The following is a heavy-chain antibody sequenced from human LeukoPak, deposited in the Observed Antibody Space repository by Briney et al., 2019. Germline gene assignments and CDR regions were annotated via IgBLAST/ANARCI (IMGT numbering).Heavy chain of an antibody. CDR3: ARSPGGATQEGDY. V-gene: IGHV3-21*01. D-gene: IGHD1-26*01. J-gene: IGHJ4*02. CDR1: GFTFSSYE. Sequence: SPGGSLRLSCAASGFTFSSYEMNWVRQAPGKGLEWVSSISSSSSYIYYADSVKGRFTISRDNAKNSLYLQMNSLRAEDTAVYYCARSPGGATQEGDYWGQGTLVTVSS. CDR2: ISSSSSYI.